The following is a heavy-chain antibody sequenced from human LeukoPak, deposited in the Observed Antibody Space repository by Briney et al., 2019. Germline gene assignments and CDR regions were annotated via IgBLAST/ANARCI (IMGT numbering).Heavy chain of an antibody. CDR1: GGSISSSNW. J-gene: IGHJ6*02. Sequence: KASETLSLTCAVSGGSISSSNWWSWVRQPPGKGLEWIGEIYHSGSTNYNPSLKSRVTISVDKSKNQFSLKLSSVTAADTAVYYCARDTGSGDPGYYGMDVWGQGTTVTVSS. CDR2: IYHSGST. CDR3: ARDTGSGDPGYYGMDV. D-gene: IGHD6-25*01. V-gene: IGHV4-4*02.